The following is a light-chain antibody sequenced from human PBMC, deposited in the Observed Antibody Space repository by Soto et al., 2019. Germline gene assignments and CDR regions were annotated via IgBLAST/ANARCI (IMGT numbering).Light chain of an antibody. CDR2: DAS. V-gene: IGKV3-11*01. J-gene: IGKJ5*01. Sequence: EIVMSRSPASLSVSPGEGATHSCRASQSVSSYLAWYQQKPGQAPRLLIYDASNRATGIPARFSGSGSGTDFTLTISSLEPEDFAVYYCQQRKNWQVTFGQGTRLE. CDR1: QSVSSY. CDR3: QQRKNWQVT.